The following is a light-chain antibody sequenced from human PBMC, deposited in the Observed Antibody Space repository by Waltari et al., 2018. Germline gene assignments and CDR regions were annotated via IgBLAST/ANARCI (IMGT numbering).Light chain of an antibody. CDR3: ASYAGTNPYV. V-gene: IGLV2-14*03. Sequence: QSTLTQPASVSGSPGQSITISCPGSSRDIGDYNYVSWFQQHPDKVPKLLLYEVLNRPSGVSARFSGSKYGTTAFLTISGLQTDDEASYYCASYAGTNPYVFGTGT. CDR2: EVL. CDR1: SRDIGDYNY. J-gene: IGLJ1*01.